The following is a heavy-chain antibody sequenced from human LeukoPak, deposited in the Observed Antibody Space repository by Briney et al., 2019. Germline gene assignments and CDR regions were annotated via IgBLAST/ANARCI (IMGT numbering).Heavy chain of an antibody. CDR1: GFTFDDYA. V-gene: IGHV3-43D*03. Sequence: GGSLRLSCASAGFTFDDYAMHWVREVPGKDLEWVSLLSWDGADTYYADSVKGRFTISRDNSKNSLYLQMNSLRAEDTALYYCAKDTGRSFWSGYFFDYWGPGTLVTVSS. CDR2: LSWDGADT. CDR3: AKDTGRSFWSGYFFDY. J-gene: IGHJ4*02. D-gene: IGHD3-3*01.